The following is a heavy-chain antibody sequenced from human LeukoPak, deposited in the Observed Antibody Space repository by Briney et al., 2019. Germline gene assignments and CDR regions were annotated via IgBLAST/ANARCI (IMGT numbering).Heavy chain of an antibody. J-gene: IGHJ4*02. Sequence: GGSLRLSCAASGFTFSSYGMHWVRQAPGEGLEWVAFIRYDGSNKYYADSVKGRFTISRDNSKNTLYLQMNSLRAEDTAVYYCAKDDFFLRAFDYWGQGTLVTVSS. V-gene: IGHV3-30*02. CDR3: AKDDFFLRAFDY. CDR1: GFTFSSYG. D-gene: IGHD2/OR15-2a*01. CDR2: IRYDGSNK.